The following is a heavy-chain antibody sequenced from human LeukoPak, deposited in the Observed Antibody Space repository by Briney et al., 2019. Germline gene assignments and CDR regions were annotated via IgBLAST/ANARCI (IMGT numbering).Heavy chain of an antibody. CDR3: ARALSSSWHWFDP. CDR1: GFTFSDDT. Sequence: GGSLRLSCAASGFTFSDDTMHWVRQAPGKGREWGAVISYDGGQKYYADSVRGRFTISRDNSKDTLFLQMNSLRDKDTAVYYCARALSSSWHWFDPWGQGTLVTVSS. V-gene: IGHV3-30*04. J-gene: IGHJ5*02. CDR2: ISYDGGQK. D-gene: IGHD6-13*01.